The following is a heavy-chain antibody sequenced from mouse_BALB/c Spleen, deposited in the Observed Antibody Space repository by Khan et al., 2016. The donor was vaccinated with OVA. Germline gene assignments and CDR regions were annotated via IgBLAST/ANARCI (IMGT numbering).Heavy chain of an antibody. CDR2: ISYSGST. CDR3: ARAYDGDYFDY. D-gene: IGHD2-10*01. J-gene: IGHJ2*01. Sequence: EVQLQESGPGLVKPSQSLSLTCTVTGYSITSDYAWNWIRQFPGNKLEWMGYISYSGSTSYNPSLKSRISITRDTSKNQFFLQLNSVTTEDTATXYCARAYDGDYFDYWGQGTTLTVSS. CDR1: GYSITSDYA. V-gene: IGHV3-2*02.